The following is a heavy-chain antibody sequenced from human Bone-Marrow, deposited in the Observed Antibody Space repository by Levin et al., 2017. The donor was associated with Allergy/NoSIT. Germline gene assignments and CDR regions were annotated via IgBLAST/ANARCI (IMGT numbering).Heavy chain of an antibody. Sequence: GGSLRLSCEASGLNFNSSAMNWVRQPPGKGLEWVASITSSGNFIFYADSVKGRFTVSRDNTRNSVFLQLDSLRGDDTAVYYCARGGGSLGFWGQGTLVTVSS. CDR2: ITSSGNFI. CDR1: GLNFNSSA. D-gene: IGHD1-26*01. J-gene: IGHJ4*02. CDR3: ARGGGSLGF. V-gene: IGHV3-21*06.